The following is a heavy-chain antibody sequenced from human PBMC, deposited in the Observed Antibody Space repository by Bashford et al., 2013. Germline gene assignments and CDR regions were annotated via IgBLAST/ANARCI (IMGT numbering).Heavy chain of an antibody. CDR1: GGSITSTNYD. CDR3: ASPPNSVTYYGWFGP. CDR2: IYHTATT. V-gene: IGHV4-39*01. Sequence: SETLSLTCTVSGGSITSTNYDWGWVRQPPGKGLEWIGSIYHTATTYYNPSLNSRVTMSVDTSKNQFSLKLNSVTAADTAVYYCASPPNSVTYYGWFGPWGRGNPGHRLL. J-gene: IGHJ5*02. D-gene: IGHD3-10*01.